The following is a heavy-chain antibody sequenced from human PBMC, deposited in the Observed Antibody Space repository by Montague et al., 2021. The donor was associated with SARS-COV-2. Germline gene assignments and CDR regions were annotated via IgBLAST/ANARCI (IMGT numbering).Heavy chain of an antibody. Sequence: SETLSLTCAVYGGSFSGYYWSWIRQPPGKGLEWIGEINHSGSTNYNPSLKSQVTISVDTSKNQFSLKLSSVTAADTAVYYCTREGYQVLWSDYYYYGMDVWGQGTTATVSS. CDR3: TREGYQVLWSDYYYYGMDV. D-gene: IGHD2-2*01. CDR1: GGSFSGYY. V-gene: IGHV4-34*01. J-gene: IGHJ6*02. CDR2: INHSGST.